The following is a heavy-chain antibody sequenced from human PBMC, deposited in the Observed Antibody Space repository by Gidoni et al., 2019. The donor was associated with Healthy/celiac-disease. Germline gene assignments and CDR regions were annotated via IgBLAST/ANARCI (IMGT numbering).Heavy chain of an antibody. Sequence: QVQLQQPGPGLVKPSQTLSPTCTVSGGSLSCGGYYWSWIRQHPGKGLEWIGYIYYSGSTYYNPSLKSRVTISVDTSKNQFSLKLSSVTAADTAVYYCARDAGRGYSYGYDYWGQGTLVTVSS. V-gene: IGHV4-31*03. D-gene: IGHD5-18*01. CDR2: IYYSGST. CDR3: ARDAGRGYSYGYDY. CDR1: GGSLSCGGYY. J-gene: IGHJ4*02.